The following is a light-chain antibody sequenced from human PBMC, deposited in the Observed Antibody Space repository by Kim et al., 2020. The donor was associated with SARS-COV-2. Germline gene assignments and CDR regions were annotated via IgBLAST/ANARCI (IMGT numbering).Light chain of an antibody. Sequence: GDRVTITCRASQAINNWLAWYQQKPGKAPKLLINKTSSLDSGVPTRFSGSRSETDFTLTISNLQPDDFATYYSQHSYSSSPYTFGQGTKL. CDR3: QHSYSSSPYT. J-gene: IGKJ2*01. CDR2: KTS. V-gene: IGKV1-5*03. CDR1: QAINNW.